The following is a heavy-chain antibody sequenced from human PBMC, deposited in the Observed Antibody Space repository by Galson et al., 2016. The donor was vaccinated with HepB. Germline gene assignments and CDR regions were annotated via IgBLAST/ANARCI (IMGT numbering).Heavy chain of an antibody. CDR1: GYTFTGHY. CDR3: ARAGLRYFDWFSPYYFAS. V-gene: IGHV1-2*02. Sequence: SVKVSCKASGYTFTGHYIHWVRQAPGQGLEWMGWINPNSGGTKFAVKFQGRVTVTRDTSTSIAYMELSRLRSDDTAVYFCARAGLRYFDWFSPYYFASWGQGTLVTVSS. J-gene: IGHJ4*02. D-gene: IGHD3-9*01. CDR2: INPNSGGT.